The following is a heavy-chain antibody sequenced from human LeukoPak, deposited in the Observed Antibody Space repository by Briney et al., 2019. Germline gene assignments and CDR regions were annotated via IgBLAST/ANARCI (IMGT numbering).Heavy chain of an antibody. V-gene: IGHV7-4-1*02. CDR3: AREAYSSAYYLDY. CDR1: GYTFTSYA. Sequence: ASVKVSCKASGYTFTSYAMNWVRQAPGQGLEWLGWINTNTANPSYARGFTGRFVFSLDTSVSTAYLQISSLEAEDTAVYYCAREAYSSAYYLDYWGQGTLVTVSS. CDR2: INTNTANP. J-gene: IGHJ4*02. D-gene: IGHD5-18*01.